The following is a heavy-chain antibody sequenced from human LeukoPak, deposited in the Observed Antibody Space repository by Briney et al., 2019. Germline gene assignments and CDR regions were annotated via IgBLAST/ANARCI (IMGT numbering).Heavy chain of an antibody. D-gene: IGHD4-17*01. CDR2: ISGYGGST. CDR1: GVTFSNDA. CDR3: AKASRDYGDYDR. V-gene: IGHV3-23*01. Sequence: PGGSLRLSCAASGVTFSNDAMSWVRQAPGRGLEWVSAISGYGGSTYYADSVKGRFTISRDNSKNTLDLQMNSLRAEDTAVYYCAKASRDYGDYDRWGQGTLVTVSS. J-gene: IGHJ4*02.